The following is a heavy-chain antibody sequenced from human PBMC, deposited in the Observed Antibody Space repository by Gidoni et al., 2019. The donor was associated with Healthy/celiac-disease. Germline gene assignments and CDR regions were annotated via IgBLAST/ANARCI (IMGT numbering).Heavy chain of an antibody. V-gene: IGHV4-39*01. CDR3: ASLPLLEYSSSFFDN. CDR2: IHSRGGT. Sequence: QLQLQESGPGLVKPSETLSLTCTVSGGSISTHIYYWGWVRQPPGKGLEWIAYIHSRGGTYYNPSLKRRVTISVDTSKNQFSLKLSSVTAADTAVYYCASLPLLEYSSSFFDNWGQGTQVTVSS. D-gene: IGHD6-6*01. CDR1: GGSISTHIYY. J-gene: IGHJ4*02.